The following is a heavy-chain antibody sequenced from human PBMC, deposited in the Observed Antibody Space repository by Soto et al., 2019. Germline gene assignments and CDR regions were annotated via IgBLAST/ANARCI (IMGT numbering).Heavy chain of an antibody. CDR3: ARPYGGKIGDAPDL. D-gene: IGHD2-15*01. Sequence: GGSLGLCCAASGVTVSIYGMSWVRQVPGKGLEWVSTISDSGDSAYYADSVKGRFTISRDNSKNTLYLQMNSLRAEDTAVYYCARPYGGKIGDAPDLWGQGTMVTV. CDR2: ISDSGDSA. V-gene: IGHV3-23*01. CDR1: GVTVSIYG. J-gene: IGHJ3*01.